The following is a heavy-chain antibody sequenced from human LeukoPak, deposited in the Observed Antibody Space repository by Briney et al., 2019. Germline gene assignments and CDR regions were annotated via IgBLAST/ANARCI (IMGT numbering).Heavy chain of an antibody. V-gene: IGHV1-18*01. CDR2: ISAYNGNT. CDR1: GYTFTSYG. Sequence: ASVKVSCKASGYTFTSYGISWVRQAPGQGLEWMGWISAYNGNTNYAQKLQGRVTMTTDTSTSTAYMELRSLRSDDTAVYYCARGSLYYYDSSGYYFDYWGQGTLVTVSS. J-gene: IGHJ4*02. CDR3: ARGSLYYYDSSGYYFDY. D-gene: IGHD3-22*01.